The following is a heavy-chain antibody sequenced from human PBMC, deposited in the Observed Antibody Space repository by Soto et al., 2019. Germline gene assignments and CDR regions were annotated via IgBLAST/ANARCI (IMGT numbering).Heavy chain of an antibody. Sequence: ASVKVSCKASTGNYLDWVRQAPGQGLEWMGWINPNSGGTHYAEQFQGGVTMTWDTSISTVYMELNSLTSDDTAVYYCAREEATAGNDCFDYWGQGTLVTVSS. CDR2: INPNSGGT. CDR1: TGNY. J-gene: IGHJ4*02. D-gene: IGHD6-13*01. V-gene: IGHV1-2*02. CDR3: AREEATAGNDCFDY.